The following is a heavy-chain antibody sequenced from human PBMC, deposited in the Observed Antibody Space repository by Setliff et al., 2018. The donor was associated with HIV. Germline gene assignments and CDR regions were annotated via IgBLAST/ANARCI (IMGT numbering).Heavy chain of an antibody. CDR1: GGSISSSSYY. V-gene: IGHV4-39*01. CDR3: AKTYSSGWCPPCYYYYYGMDV. CDR2: IYYSRST. J-gene: IGHJ6*02. Sequence: SETLSLTCTVSGGSISSSSYYWGWIRQPPGKGLEWIGSIYYSRSTYYNPSLKSRVTISVDTSKNQFSLKLSPVTAADTAVYYCAKTYSSGWCPPCYYYYYGMDVWGQGTTVTVSS. D-gene: IGHD6-19*01.